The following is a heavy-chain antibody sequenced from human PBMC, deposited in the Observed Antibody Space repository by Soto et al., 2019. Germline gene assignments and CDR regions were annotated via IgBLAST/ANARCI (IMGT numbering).Heavy chain of an antibody. V-gene: IGHV1-69*01. J-gene: IGHJ5*02. CDR1: EGTFSSYG. CDR3: ARDLVVTAKCLDP. Sequence: QVSLVQSGAEVKNAGSSLKVSCKASEGTFSSYGSSWVRQAPGQGLEWMGGIIPIYETVTYAQRFQGRLTISADESTSTAYMELSSLRPDDTAVYYCARDLVVTAKCLDPWGQGTLVTVSS. CDR2: IIPIYETV. D-gene: IGHD2-21*02.